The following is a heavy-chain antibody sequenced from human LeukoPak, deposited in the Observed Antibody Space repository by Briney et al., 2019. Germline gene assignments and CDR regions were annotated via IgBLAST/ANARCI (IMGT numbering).Heavy chain of an antibody. D-gene: IGHD6-19*01. J-gene: IGHJ4*02. Sequence: ASVKVSCKASGGTFSSYAISWVRQAPGQGLEWMGWISAYNGNTNYAQKLQGRVTMTTDTSTSTAYMELRSLRSDDTAVYYCARDSPGSGWFPIDYWGQGTLVTVSS. CDR1: GGTFSSYA. V-gene: IGHV1-18*01. CDR3: ARDSPGSGWFPIDY. CDR2: ISAYNGNT.